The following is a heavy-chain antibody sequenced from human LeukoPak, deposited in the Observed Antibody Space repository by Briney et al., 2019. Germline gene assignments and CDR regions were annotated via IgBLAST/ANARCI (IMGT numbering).Heavy chain of an antibody. CDR3: ARAQTTVTGGWFDP. CDR2: ISAYNGNT. J-gene: IGHJ5*02. Sequence: GASVKVSCKASGYTFTSYGISWVRQAPGQGLERMGWISAYNGNTNYAQKLQGRVTMTTDTSTSTAYMELRSLRSDDTAVYYCARAQTTVTGGWFDPWGQGTLVTVSS. D-gene: IGHD4-17*01. CDR1: GYTFTSYG. V-gene: IGHV1-18*01.